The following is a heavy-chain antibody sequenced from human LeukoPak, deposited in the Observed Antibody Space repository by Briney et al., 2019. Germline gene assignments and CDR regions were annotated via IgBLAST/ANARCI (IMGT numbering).Heavy chain of an antibody. CDR3: SRSCLVFNWLDP. Sequence: SVKVSCKASGGTFKNYAVSWVRQAPGQGLEWVGGIIPIFGTTNYTQQFQGRVTITAEESTSTVYMELSSLRSDDTAVYYCSRSCLVFNWLDPWGQGTLVTVSS. CDR2: IIPIFGTT. CDR1: GGTFKNYA. D-gene: IGHD3-9*01. V-gene: IGHV1-69*13. J-gene: IGHJ5*02.